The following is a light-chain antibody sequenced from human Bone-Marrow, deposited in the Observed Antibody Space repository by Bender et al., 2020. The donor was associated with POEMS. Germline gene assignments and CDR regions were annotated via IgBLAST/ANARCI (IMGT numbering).Light chain of an antibody. CDR3: SSYTAGSKL. CDR2: DVN. Sequence: QSALTQSASVSGSPGQSITISCTGSSSDVGGYNYVSWYQHHPGQAPKLIIYDVNNRPSGVSDRFSGSKSDNTASLTISGLQAEDEADYYCSSYTAGSKLFGTGTKVTVV. J-gene: IGLJ1*01. CDR1: SSDVGGYNY. V-gene: IGLV2-14*03.